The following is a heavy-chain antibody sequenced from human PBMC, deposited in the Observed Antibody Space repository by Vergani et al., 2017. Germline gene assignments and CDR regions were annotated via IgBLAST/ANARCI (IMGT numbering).Heavy chain of an antibody. V-gene: IGHV4-34*01. J-gene: IGHJ5*02. CDR3: ARCFRDEGMIYGGTVENWFDP. Sequence: QAQLQQWGAGLLKPSETLSLTCAIYGGSFSGYYWSWIRQPPGKGLEWIGEINHSGSTNYNPSLKSRVTISVDTSKNQFSLKLSSVTAADTAVYYCARCFRDEGMIYGGTVENWFDPWGQGTLVTVSS. CDR2: INHSGST. CDR1: GGSFSGYY. D-gene: IGHD3-22*01.